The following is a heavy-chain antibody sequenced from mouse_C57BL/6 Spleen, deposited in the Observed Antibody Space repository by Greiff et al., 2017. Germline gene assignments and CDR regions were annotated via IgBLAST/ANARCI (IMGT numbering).Heavy chain of an antibody. D-gene: IGHD2-3*01. J-gene: IGHJ4*01. V-gene: IGHV7-3*01. Sequence: EVQRVESGGGLVQPGGSLSLSCAASGFTFTDYYMSWVRQPPGKALEWLGFIRNKANGYTTEYSASVKGRFTISRDNSQSILYLQMNALRAEDSATYYCARLRGDGYYLYAMDYWGQGTSVTVSS. CDR3: ARLRGDGYYLYAMDY. CDR2: IRNKANGYTT. CDR1: GFTFTDYY.